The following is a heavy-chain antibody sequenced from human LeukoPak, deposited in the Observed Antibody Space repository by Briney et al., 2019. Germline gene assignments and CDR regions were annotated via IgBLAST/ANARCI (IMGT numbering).Heavy chain of an antibody. V-gene: IGHV4-59*01. CDR2: IYYSGST. D-gene: IGHD5-24*01. CDR1: GGSISNKY. Sequence: SETLSLTCTVSGGSISNKYWSWIRQPPGKGLEWIGYIYYSGSTNYNPSLESRVSISVDTSKNQVSLRLRSVTAADTAVYYCARSGWLQFDYFDYWGQGILVTVSS. J-gene: IGHJ4*02. CDR3: ARSGWLQFDYFDY.